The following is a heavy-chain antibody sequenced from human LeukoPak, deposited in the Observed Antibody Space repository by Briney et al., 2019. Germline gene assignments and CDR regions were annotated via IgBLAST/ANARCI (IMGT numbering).Heavy chain of an antibody. Sequence: GGSLRLSCAASGFTYSSYAMSWVRQAPGKGLEWVSAISGSGGSTYYADSVKGRFTISRDNSKNTLYLQMNSLRAEDTAVYYCAKAPFGVVIMYFDYWGQGTLVTVS. CDR3: AKAPFGVVIMYFDY. CDR2: ISGSGGST. D-gene: IGHD3-3*01. J-gene: IGHJ4*02. V-gene: IGHV3-23*01. CDR1: GFTYSSYA.